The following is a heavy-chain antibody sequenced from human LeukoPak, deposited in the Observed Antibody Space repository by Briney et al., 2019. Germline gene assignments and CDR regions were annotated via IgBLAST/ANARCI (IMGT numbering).Heavy chain of an antibody. D-gene: IGHD2-8*01. CDR3: ARDVYCTLGVCFSPGAFDF. Sequence: SVKVSCNSSGYTFTAFFIDWVRQDPGQGLGRMGVIVIIFGATKYDQMCQSRVTIFTDESTSTADMELSSLRSEETAMYDCARDVYCTLGVCFSPGAFDFWGQGTMVTVSS. CDR1: GYTFTAFF. CDR2: IVIIFGAT. J-gene: IGHJ3*01. V-gene: IGHV1-69*05.